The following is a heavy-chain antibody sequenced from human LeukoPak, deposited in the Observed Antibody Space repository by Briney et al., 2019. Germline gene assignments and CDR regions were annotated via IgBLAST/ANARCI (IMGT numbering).Heavy chain of an antibody. D-gene: IGHD6-19*01. V-gene: IGHV4-59*01. CDR1: GDSLSSYY. CDR2: IHYSGST. Sequence: PSETLSLTCTVSGDSLSSYYLSWIRQPPGKGLEWIGYIHYSGSTNYNPSLKSRVTISVDTSKNQFSLRLSSVTAADTAVYYCARTRSDWYRFFDIWGQGTMVTVSS. CDR3: ARTRSDWYRFFDI. J-gene: IGHJ3*02.